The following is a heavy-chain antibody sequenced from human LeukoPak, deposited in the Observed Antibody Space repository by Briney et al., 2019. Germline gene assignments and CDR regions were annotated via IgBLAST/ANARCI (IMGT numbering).Heavy chain of an antibody. CDR2: ISSGSSYI. D-gene: IGHD1-26*01. Sequence: GGSLRLSCAASGFTFNSYSMNWVRQAPGKGLEWVSSISSGSSYIFYADSVKGRFTISRDNAKNSLYLQMNSLRAEDTAVYYCARQVGVDDAFDSGAKGQWSPSL. CDR3: ARQVGVDDAFDS. CDR1: GFTFNSYS. J-gene: IGHJ3*01. V-gene: IGHV3-21*01.